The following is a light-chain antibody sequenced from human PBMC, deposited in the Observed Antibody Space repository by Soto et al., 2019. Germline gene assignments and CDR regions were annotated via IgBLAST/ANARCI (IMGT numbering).Light chain of an antibody. V-gene: IGKV1-27*01. CDR1: QGIGNY. CDR3: QKYNTAPLT. J-gene: IGKJ4*01. Sequence: DIQMTQSPSSLSTSVGDRVTITCRASQGIGNYLAWYQQKPGKVPKLLIYAASTLQSGVPSRFSGSGSGTDFTLDISGLQPEDVATYYCQKYNTAPLTFGGGTKVEIK. CDR2: AAS.